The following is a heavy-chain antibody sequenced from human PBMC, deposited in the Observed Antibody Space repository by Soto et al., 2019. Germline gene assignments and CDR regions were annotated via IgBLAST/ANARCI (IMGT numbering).Heavy chain of an antibody. Sequence: LKLSCAASGFTSTSYAMHGVRQAPGNRLGWVTVIAYDGRNIYYADSVKGRFTISRDNSKNTLYLQMNSLRIENTAVYYCARERERVFDYWGEGTLDPVS. D-gene: IGHD1-1*01. J-gene: IGHJ4*02. CDR1: GFTSTSYA. CDR3: ARERERVFDY. V-gene: IGHV3-30*14. CDR2: IAYDGRNI.